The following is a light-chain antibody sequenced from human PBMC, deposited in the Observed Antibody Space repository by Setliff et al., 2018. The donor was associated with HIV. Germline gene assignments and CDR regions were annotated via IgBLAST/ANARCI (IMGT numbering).Light chain of an antibody. Sequence: QSALTQPASVSGSPGQSITISCSGTNSDIGSHDYVSWYQQHPGKAPKLIIFSVTYRPSGVSDRFSGSKSGNTASLTISGLQPEDEADYYCASHGGTNTLEVFGTGTKVTVL. CDR1: NSDIGSHDY. CDR2: SVT. V-gene: IGLV2-14*03. CDR3: ASHGGTNTLEV. J-gene: IGLJ1*01.